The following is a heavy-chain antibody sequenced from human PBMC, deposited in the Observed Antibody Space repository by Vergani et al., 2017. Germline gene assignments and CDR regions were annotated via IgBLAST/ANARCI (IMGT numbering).Heavy chain of an antibody. CDR2: IYYSGST. J-gene: IGHJ5*02. D-gene: IGHD3-10*01. V-gene: IGHV4-59*01. CDR3: GRVADCYGLGSRLLDL. Sequence: QVQLQESGPGLVKPSETLSLTCTVSGGSISSYYWSWIRQPPGKGLEWIGYIYYSGSTNYNPSLKSRVTISGDTSKNQFSLKLNSVTAADTAVYYCGRVADCYGLGSRLLDLWGQGILVTVSS. CDR1: GGSISSYY.